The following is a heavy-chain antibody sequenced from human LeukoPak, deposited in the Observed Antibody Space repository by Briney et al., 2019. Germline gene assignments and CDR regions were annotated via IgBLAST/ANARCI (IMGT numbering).Heavy chain of an antibody. Sequence: SETLSLTCTVSGGSISSSSYYWSWIRQPAGKGLEWIGRIYTSGSTNYNPSLKSRVTMSVDTSKNQFSLKLSSVTAADTAVYYCARDLMIVVAYDAFDIWGQGTMVTVSS. D-gene: IGHD3-22*01. CDR1: GGSISSSSYY. J-gene: IGHJ3*02. CDR3: ARDLMIVVAYDAFDI. CDR2: IYTSGST. V-gene: IGHV4-61*02.